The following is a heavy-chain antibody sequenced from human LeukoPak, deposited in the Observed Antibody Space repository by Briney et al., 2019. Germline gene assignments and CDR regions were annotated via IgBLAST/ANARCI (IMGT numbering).Heavy chain of an antibody. CDR3: ARGGLESSGFDY. CDR1: GFTFSSYS. Sequence: GGSLRPSCAASGFTFSSYSMNWVRQAPGKGLEWVSSISSSSSYTYYADSVKGRFTISRDNAKNSLYLQMNSLRAEDTAVYYCARGGLESSGFDYWGQGTLVTVSS. D-gene: IGHD6-19*01. V-gene: IGHV3-21*01. CDR2: ISSSSSYT. J-gene: IGHJ4*02.